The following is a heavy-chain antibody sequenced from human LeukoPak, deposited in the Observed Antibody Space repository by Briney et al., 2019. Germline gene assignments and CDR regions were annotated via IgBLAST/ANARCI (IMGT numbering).Heavy chain of an antibody. CDR3: ARGGICSGGSCYSHNWFDP. D-gene: IGHD2-15*01. CDR1: GYTFTGYY. J-gene: IGHJ5*02. Sequence: GASVKVSCKASGYTFTGYYMHWVRQAPGQGLEWMGWINPNSGGTNYAQKFQGRVTMTRDTSISTAYMELSRLRSDDTAVYYCARGGICSGGSCYSHNWFDPWGQGTLVTVSS. CDR2: INPNSGGT. V-gene: IGHV1-2*02.